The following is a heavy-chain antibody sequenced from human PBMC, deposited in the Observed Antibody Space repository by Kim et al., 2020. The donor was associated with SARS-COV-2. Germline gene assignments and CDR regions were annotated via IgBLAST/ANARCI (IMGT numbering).Heavy chain of an antibody. V-gene: IGHV4-34*01. CDR3: ARGRRPCSGYSSGWYGFYFDY. J-gene: IGHJ4*02. D-gene: IGHD6-19*01. Sequence: SETLSLTCAVYGGSFSGYYWSWIRQPPGKGLEWIGEINHSGSTNYNPSLKSRVNISVDTSKNQFSLKLSSVTAADTAVYYCARGRRPCSGYSSGWYGFYFDYWGQGTLVTVSS. CDR1: GGSFSGYY. CDR2: INHSGST.